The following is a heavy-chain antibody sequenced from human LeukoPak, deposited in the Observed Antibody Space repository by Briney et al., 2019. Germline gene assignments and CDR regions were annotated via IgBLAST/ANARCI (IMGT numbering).Heavy chain of an antibody. CDR2: INPTSGDT. Sequence: ASVKVSCKSSGYTVTSYYVHWVRQAPGQGLGWMGIINPTSGDTNYAQNFQGRVTMTRDMSTSTVYMELSSLRSEDTAVYYWARYGFSSVWQGGWHAFDIWGLGTMVTVSS. V-gene: IGHV1-46*01. CDR1: GYTVTSYY. J-gene: IGHJ3*02. CDR3: ARYGFSSVWQGGWHAFDI. D-gene: IGHD6-25*01.